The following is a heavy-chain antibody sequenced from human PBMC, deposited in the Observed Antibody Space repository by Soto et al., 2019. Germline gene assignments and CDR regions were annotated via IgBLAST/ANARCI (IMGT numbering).Heavy chain of an antibody. CDR2: ISAYNGNT. CDR3: ACYLDSSGWYGVAFDI. D-gene: IGHD6-19*01. CDR1: GYTFTSYG. J-gene: IGHJ3*02. V-gene: IGHV1-18*01. Sequence: ASVKVSCKASGYTFTSYGISWVRQAPGEGLEWMGWISAYNGNTNYAQKLQGRVTMTTDTSTSTAYMELRSLRSDDTAVYYCACYLDSSGWYGVAFDIWGQGTMVTVSS.